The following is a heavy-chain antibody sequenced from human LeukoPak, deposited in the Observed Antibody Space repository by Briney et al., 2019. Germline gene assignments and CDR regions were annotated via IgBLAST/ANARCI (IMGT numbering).Heavy chain of an antibody. J-gene: IGHJ4*02. V-gene: IGHV1-2*02. CDR3: ARDRYSYGPDFDY. CDR2: INPNSGGT. Sequence: ASVKVSCKASGYTFTGYYMHWVRQAPGQGLEWMGWINPNSGGTNYAQKFQGRVTMTRDTSISTAYVELSRLRSDDTAVYYCARDRYSYGPDFDYWGQGTLVTVSS. D-gene: IGHD5-18*01. CDR1: GYTFTGYY.